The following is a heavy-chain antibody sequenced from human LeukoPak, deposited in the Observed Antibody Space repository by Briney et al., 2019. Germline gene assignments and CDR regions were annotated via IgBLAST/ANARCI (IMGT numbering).Heavy chain of an antibody. J-gene: IGHJ4*02. CDR1: GSTFTSYG. CDR2: ISAYNGNT. V-gene: IGHV1-18*01. Sequence: ASVKVSCKASGSTFTSYGISWVRQATGQPLEWMVWISAYNGNTNYAQKLQGRVTMTTDTSTSTAYMELRSLTSDDTAVYYCARYCSGGSCYPNDFDYWGQGTLVTVSS. CDR3: ARYCSGGSCYPNDFDY. D-gene: IGHD2-15*01.